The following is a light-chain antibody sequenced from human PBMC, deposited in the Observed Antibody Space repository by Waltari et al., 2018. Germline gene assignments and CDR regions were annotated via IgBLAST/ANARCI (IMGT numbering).Light chain of an antibody. J-gene: IGKJ2*01. Sequence: DIQMTQSPSPLSASVGDRVPITCRASQSISNWLAWYQQRPGKAPKLLIYKASSLESGVPSRFSGSGSGTEFTLTITSLQPDDFATYYCQLYNSYSYTFGQGTKLEIK. CDR2: KAS. CDR1: QSISNW. V-gene: IGKV1-5*03. CDR3: QLYNSYSYT.